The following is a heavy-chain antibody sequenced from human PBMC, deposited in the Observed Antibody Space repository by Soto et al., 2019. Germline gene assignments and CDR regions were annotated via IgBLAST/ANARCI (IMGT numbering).Heavy chain of an antibody. CDR3: ARHYGDYAYYYGMDV. Sequence: QVQLQESGPGLVKPSETLSLTCTVSGGSISSYYWSWIRQPPGKGLEWIGYIYYSGSTNYNPSLRSRVTISVDTSKNQFSLKLGSVTAADTAVYYCARHYGDYAYYYGMDVWGQGTTVTVSS. V-gene: IGHV4-59*08. J-gene: IGHJ6*02. D-gene: IGHD4-17*01. CDR1: GGSISSYY. CDR2: IYYSGST.